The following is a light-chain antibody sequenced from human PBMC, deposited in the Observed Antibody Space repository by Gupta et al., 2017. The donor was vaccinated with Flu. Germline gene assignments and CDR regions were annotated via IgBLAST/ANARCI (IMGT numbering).Light chain of an antibody. CDR1: SSNIGRNA. CDR3: AAWDDSLNGHYV. V-gene: IGLV1-44*01. J-gene: IGLJ1*01. Sequence: ISCSGSSSNIGRNAVDWYQQLPGTAPKLLIYENSQRPSGVPERFSGSRSGSSASLPIIGLQSEDESDYYCAAWDDSLNGHYVFGTGTKVTVL. CDR2: ENS.